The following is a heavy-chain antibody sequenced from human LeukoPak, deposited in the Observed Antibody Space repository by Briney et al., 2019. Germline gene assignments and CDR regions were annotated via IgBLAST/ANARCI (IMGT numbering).Heavy chain of an antibody. Sequence: SETLSLTCTVSGGSFSTYYWSWIRQPPGKGLEWIAYIYYSGSTNYNPSLQSRVTISVDTSKNQFSLRLSSVTAADTAVYYCAREYSYYDRSGYYYGSGYFDYWGQGTLVTVSS. CDR3: AREYSYYDRSGYYYGSGYFDY. CDR2: IYYSGST. V-gene: IGHV4-59*01. D-gene: IGHD3-22*01. J-gene: IGHJ4*02. CDR1: GGSFSTYY.